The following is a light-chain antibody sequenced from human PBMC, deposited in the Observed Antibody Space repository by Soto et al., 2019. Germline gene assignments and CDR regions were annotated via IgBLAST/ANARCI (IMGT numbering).Light chain of an antibody. J-gene: IGLJ2*01. Sequence: QLVLTQSPCASASLGASVKLTCTLSSGHSSYAIAWHQQQPEKGPRYLMKLNSDGSHSKGDGIPDRFSGSSSGAERYLTISSLKSEDEADYYCQTWGTGGVVFGGGTKLTVL. CDR1: SGHSSYA. CDR3: QTWGTGGVV. CDR2: LNSDGSH. V-gene: IGLV4-69*01.